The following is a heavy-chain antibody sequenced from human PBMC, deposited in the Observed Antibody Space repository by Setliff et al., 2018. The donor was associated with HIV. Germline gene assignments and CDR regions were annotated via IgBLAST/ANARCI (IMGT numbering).Heavy chain of an antibody. CDR2: ISADNGNT. J-gene: IGHJ4*02. V-gene: IGHV1-18*01. CDR3: ATDVMRGPGRVVTGLDY. D-gene: IGHD2-21*02. Sequence: ASVKVSCKASGYTFTRYDISWVRQAPGQGLEWMGWISADNGNTNYAQKVQGRVTMTTDTSTSTAYMELRSLRSDDTAVYYCATDVMRGPGRVVTGLDYWGQGTLVTVSS. CDR1: GYTFTRYD.